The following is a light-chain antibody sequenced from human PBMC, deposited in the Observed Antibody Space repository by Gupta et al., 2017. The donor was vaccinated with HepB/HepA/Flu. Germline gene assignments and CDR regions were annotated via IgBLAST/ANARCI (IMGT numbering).Light chain of an antibody. V-gene: IGLV1-40*01. CDR2: GNN. CDR1: SSNIGAAFD. Sequence: QSVLTQSPSVSGAPGQRVTISCTGRSSNIGAAFDVHWYRQVPGTAPKVLIYGNNNRPSGVPDRFSGSKSGTSASLTITGLQAEDEADYYCQSYDNNLNAWVFGGGTKLSVL. CDR3: QSYDNNLNAWV. J-gene: IGLJ3*02.